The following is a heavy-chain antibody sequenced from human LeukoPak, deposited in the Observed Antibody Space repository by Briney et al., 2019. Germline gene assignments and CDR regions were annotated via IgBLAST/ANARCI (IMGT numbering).Heavy chain of an antibody. Sequence: SETLSLTCTVSGGSISSSSYYWGWIRQPPGKGLEWIGSIYYSGSTYYNPSLKSRVTISVDTSKNQFSLKLSSVTAADTAVYYCARNLFSGSYWSYWGQGTLVTVSS. D-gene: IGHD3-10*01. CDR2: IYYSGST. V-gene: IGHV4-39*07. CDR1: GGSISSSSYY. CDR3: ARNLFSGSYWSY. J-gene: IGHJ4*02.